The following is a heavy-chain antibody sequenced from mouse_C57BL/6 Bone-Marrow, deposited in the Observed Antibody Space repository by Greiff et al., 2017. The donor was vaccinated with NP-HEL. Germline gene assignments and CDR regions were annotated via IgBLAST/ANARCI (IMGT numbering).Heavy chain of an antibody. CDR2: ISSGGSYT. J-gene: IGHJ1*03. Sequence: EVKLMESGGDLVKPGGSLKLSCAASGFTFSSYGMSWVRQTPDKRLEWVATISSGGSYTYYPDSVKGRFTISRDNAKNTLYLQMSSLKSEDTAMYYCARHDHYYGSSPYWYFDVWGTGTTVTVSS. CDR1: GFTFSSYG. CDR3: ARHDHYYGSSPYWYFDV. D-gene: IGHD1-1*01. V-gene: IGHV5-6*01.